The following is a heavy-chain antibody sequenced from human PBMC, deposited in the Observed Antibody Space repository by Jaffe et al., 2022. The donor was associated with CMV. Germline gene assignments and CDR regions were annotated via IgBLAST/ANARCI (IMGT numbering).Heavy chain of an antibody. Sequence: QVQLVESGGGVVQPGRSLRLSCAASGFTFSSYGMHWVRQAPGKGLEWVAVISYDGSNKYYADSVKGRFTISRDNSKNTLYLQMNSLRAEDTAVYYCAKRTGWYSSSYGMDVWGQGTTVTVSS. CDR1: GFTFSSYG. CDR3: AKRTGWYSSSYGMDV. D-gene: IGHD6-6*01. CDR2: ISYDGSNK. J-gene: IGHJ6*02. V-gene: IGHV3-30*18.